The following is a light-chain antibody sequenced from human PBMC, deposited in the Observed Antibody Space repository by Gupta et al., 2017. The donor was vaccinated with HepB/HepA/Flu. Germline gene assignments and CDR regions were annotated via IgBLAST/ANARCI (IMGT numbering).Light chain of an antibody. Sequence: DIVMTQSPLSLPVTPGEPASISCRSSQSLLHSNGYNYLDWYLQKPGQSPQLLINLVSNRASGVPDRFSGSGSGSDFTLKISRVEAEDVGVYYCRQALRTPWTFGQGTKVEIK. CDR1: QSLLHSNGYNY. J-gene: IGKJ1*01. V-gene: IGKV2-28*01. CDR3: RQALRTPWT. CDR2: LVS.